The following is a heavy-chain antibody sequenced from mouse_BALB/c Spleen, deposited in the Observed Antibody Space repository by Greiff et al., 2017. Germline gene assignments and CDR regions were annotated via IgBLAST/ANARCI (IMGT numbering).Heavy chain of an antibody. J-gene: IGHJ4*01. Sequence: QVQLKQSGAELMKPGASVKISCKATGYTFSSYWIEWVKQRPGHGLEWIGEILPGSGSTNYNEKFKGKATFTADTSSNTAYMQLSSLTSEDSAVYYCARDYYGSSLYYYAMDYWGQGTSVTVSS. V-gene: IGHV1-9*01. CDR3: ARDYYGSSLYYYAMDY. CDR2: ILPGSGST. CDR1: GYTFSSYW. D-gene: IGHD1-1*01.